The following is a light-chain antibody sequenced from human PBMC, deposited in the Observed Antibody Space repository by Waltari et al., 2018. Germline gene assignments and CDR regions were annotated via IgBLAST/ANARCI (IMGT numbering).Light chain of an antibody. CDR2: DVS. Sequence: EIVLTQSPGTLSLSPGVSATLSCRASQSVGTSVTWYQQKPGQAPRLLIYDVSNRATAIPDRFSGSGSGTDFTLTISSLEPEEFAVYYCHQRSNWPRTFGQGTKVELK. CDR3: HQRSNWPRT. J-gene: IGKJ1*01. CDR1: QSVGTS. V-gene: IGKV3-11*01.